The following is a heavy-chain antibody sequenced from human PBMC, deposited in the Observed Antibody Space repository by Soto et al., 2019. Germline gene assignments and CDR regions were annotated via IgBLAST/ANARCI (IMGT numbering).Heavy chain of an antibody. Sequence: QVQLQESGPGLVKPSETLSLTCTVSGGSISSYYWSWIRQPPGKGLEWIGYIYYSGSTNYNPSLKSRVTISVDTSKNQCSLKLSSGTAADTAVYYCARVLGWYVFDYWGQGTLVTVSS. J-gene: IGHJ4*02. CDR2: IYYSGST. CDR1: GGSISSYY. V-gene: IGHV4-59*01. D-gene: IGHD6-19*01. CDR3: ARVLGWYVFDY.